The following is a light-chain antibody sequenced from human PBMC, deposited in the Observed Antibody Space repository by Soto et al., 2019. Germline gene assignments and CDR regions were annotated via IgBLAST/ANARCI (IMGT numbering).Light chain of an antibody. V-gene: IGKV1-5*03. CDR2: KAS. CDR3: QHYNSYSEA. Sequence: DIQMTQSPSTLSGSVGDSVTITCRASQTISSWLAWYKQKPGKAPKLLIYKASTLKSGVPSRFRGSGSGTEFTLTISSLQPDDFETYYCQHYNSYSEAFGQGTKVDIK. J-gene: IGKJ1*01. CDR1: QTISSW.